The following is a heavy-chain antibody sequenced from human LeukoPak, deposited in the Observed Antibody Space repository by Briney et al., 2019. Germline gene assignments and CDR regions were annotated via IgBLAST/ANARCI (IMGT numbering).Heavy chain of an antibody. CDR3: ARHMSGTIFVAMDV. V-gene: IGHV4-39*01. D-gene: IGHD3-3*01. CDR1: GGSISSSSYY. J-gene: IGHJ6*03. CDR2: IYYSGST. Sequence: SETLSLTCTVSGGSISSSSYYWGWIRQPPGKGLEWIGSIYYSGSTYYNPSLKSRVTISVDTSKNQFSLKLSSVTAADTAVYYCARHMSGTIFVAMDVWGKGTTVTVSS.